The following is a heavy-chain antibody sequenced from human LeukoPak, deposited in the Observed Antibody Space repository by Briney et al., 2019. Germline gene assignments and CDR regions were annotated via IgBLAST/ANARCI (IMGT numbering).Heavy chain of an antibody. D-gene: IGHD4-23*01. CDR1: GGSISNYY. Sequence: ETLSLTCTVSGGSISNYYWSWIRQPPGRGLEWIGSIYYSGSTYYNPSLKSRVTISVDTSKNQFSLKLSSVTAADTAVYYCARDGFLELRWVTQQASSYFDYWGQGTLVTVSS. J-gene: IGHJ4*02. CDR3: ARDGFLELRWVTQQASSYFDY. V-gene: IGHV4-39*07. CDR2: IYYSGST.